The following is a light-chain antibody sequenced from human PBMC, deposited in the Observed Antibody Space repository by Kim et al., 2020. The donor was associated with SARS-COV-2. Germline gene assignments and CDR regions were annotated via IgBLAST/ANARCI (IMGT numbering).Light chain of an antibody. Sequence: DIQMTQSPSSLSASVGDRVTITCQASQDISNYLNWYQQKPGKAPKLLIYDASNLETGVPSRFSGSGSGTDFTFTISSLQPEDIATYYCQQYDNPGRVTFGPGTKVDIK. CDR2: DAS. CDR3: QQYDNPGRVT. V-gene: IGKV1-33*01. J-gene: IGKJ3*01. CDR1: QDISNY.